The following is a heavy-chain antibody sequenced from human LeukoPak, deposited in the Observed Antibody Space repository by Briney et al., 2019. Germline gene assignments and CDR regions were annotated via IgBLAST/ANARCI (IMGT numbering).Heavy chain of an antibody. CDR3: ATDHIVGATIGGY. V-gene: IGHV1-2*02. J-gene: IGHJ4*02. CDR2: INPNSGGT. CDR1: GYTFTGHY. D-gene: IGHD1-26*01. Sequence: ASVKVSCKASGYTFTGHYMHWVRQAPGQGLEWMGWINPNSGGTNYAQKFQGRVTMTRDTSISTAYMELSSLRSEDTAVYYCATDHIVGATIGGYWGQGTLVTVSS.